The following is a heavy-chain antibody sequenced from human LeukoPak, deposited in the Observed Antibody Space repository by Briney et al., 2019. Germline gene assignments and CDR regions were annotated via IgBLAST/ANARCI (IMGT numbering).Heavy chain of an antibody. CDR2: IYSGGST. CDR1: GFTVSSNY. D-gene: IGHD6-13*01. CDR3: ASTYSSSWSEIDY. V-gene: IGHV3-53*01. J-gene: IGHJ4*02. Sequence: GGSLRLSCAASGFTVSSNYMSWVRQAPGKGLEWVSVIYSGGSTYYADSVKGRFTISMDNSKNTLYLQMNSLRAEDTAVYYCASTYSSSWSEIDYWGQGTLVTVSS.